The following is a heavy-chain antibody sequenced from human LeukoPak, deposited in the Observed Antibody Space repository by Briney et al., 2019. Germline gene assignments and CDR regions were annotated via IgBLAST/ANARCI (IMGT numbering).Heavy chain of an antibody. CDR3: ARRRLHGSGSLNWFDP. Sequence: SETLSLTCTVSGGSISSSSYYWGWIRQPPGKGLEWIRSIYYSGSTYYNPSLKSRVTISVDTSKNQFSLKLSSVTAADTAVYYCARRRLHGSGSLNWFDPWGQGTLVTVSS. CDR2: IYYSGST. J-gene: IGHJ5*02. V-gene: IGHV4-39*01. CDR1: GGSISSSSYY. D-gene: IGHD3-10*01.